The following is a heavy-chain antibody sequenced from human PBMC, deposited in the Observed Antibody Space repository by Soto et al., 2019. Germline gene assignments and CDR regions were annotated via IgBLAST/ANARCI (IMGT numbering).Heavy chain of an antibody. CDR1: GFSLSTSGVG. D-gene: IGHD6-13*01. Sequence: SGPTLVNPTQTLTLTCTFSGFSLSTSGVGVGWIRQPPGKALEWLALIYWDDDKRYSPSLKSRLTITKDTSKNQVVLTMTNMDPVDRAPCCGGRRSSCWNCFGYGGQGTLVTVSS. V-gene: IGHV2-5*02. CDR3: GRRSSCWNCFGY. CDR2: IYWDDDK. J-gene: IGHJ4*02.